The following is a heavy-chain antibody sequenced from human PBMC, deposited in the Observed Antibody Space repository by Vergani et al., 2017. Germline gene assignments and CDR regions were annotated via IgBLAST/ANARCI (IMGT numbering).Heavy chain of an antibody. CDR3: ASSKDPGTFDY. J-gene: IGHJ4*02. V-gene: IGHV3-66*01. D-gene: IGHD2-2*01. CDR2: IYSGGST. Sequence: EVQVVETGGGLVQPGGERRLSCAAEGCTVRRNDRSWVRQAPGKGLEWVSVIYSGGSTYDADSVKGRVIISRDNSKNTLYLQMNSLRAEDTAVYYCASSKDPGTFDYWGQRTLVTVSS. CDR1: GCTVRRND.